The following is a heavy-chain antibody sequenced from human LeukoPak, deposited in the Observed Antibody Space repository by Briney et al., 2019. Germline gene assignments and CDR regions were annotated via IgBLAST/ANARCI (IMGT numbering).Heavy chain of an antibody. CDR2: ISGSGGST. D-gene: IGHD3-22*01. V-gene: IGHV3-23*01. Sequence: GGSLRLSCAASGFTFSSYAMSWVRQAPGKGLEWVSAISGSGGSTYYADSVKGRFTISRDNSKNTLYLQMNSLRAEDTAVYYCAKDFNYDSSGYYLGPAFFDYWGQGTLVTVSS. J-gene: IGHJ4*02. CDR3: AKDFNYDSSGYYLGPAFFDY. CDR1: GFTFSSYA.